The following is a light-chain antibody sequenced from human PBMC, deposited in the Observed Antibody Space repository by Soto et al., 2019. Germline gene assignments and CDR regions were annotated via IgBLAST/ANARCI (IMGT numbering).Light chain of an antibody. J-gene: IGKJ4*01. CDR2: DAI. Sequence: DKLMSHSPATLSVSPGERVTLSCRASQNIHNHMSWFLQKHGQTPRLLIYDAIIRAADVPARFSGSWSGTEFTLTITSLQSEDFAVYYCQQHDAWPLTFAVGTIVDIK. V-gene: IGKV3-15*01. CDR3: QQHDAWPLT. CDR1: QNIHNH.